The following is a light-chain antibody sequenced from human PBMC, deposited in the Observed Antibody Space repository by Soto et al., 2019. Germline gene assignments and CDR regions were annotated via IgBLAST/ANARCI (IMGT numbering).Light chain of an antibody. CDR2: GAS. CDR3: QQYGRSPYT. V-gene: IGKV3-20*01. CDR1: QSVSSNY. Sequence: EIVLTQSPGTLSLSPGEGATLSCRASQSVSSNYVAWYQQKPGQAPRLLIYGASSRATGIPDRFSGSGSGRDFSVTISRLDTEDFEVYYCQQYGRSPYTFGQGTKLEIK. J-gene: IGKJ2*01.